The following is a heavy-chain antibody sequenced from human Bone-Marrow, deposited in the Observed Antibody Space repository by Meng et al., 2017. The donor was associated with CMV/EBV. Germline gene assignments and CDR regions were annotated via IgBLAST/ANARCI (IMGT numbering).Heavy chain of an antibody. J-gene: IGHJ6*02. CDR1: GGSFSGYY. CDR3: ARLRAVAGPYYYYYYGMDV. CDR2: INHSGST. D-gene: IGHD6-19*01. V-gene: IGHV4-34*01. Sequence: GSLRLSCAAYGGSFSGYYWSWIRQPPGKGLEWIGEINHSGSTNYNPSLKSRVTISVDTSKNQFSLKLSSVTAADTAVYYCARLRAVAGPYYYYYYGMDVWGQGTTVTVSS.